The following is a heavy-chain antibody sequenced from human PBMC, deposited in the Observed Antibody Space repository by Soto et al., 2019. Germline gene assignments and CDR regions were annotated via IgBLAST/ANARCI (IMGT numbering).Heavy chain of an antibody. CDR3: ARGGRGNPYYYYYYGMDV. V-gene: IGHV4-34*01. CDR1: GGSFSGYY. J-gene: IGHJ6*02. D-gene: IGHD4-4*01. CDR2: INHSGST. Sequence: SETLSLTCAVYGGSFSGYYWSWIRQPPGKGLEWIGEINHSGSTNYNPSLKSRVTISVDTSKNQSSLKLSSVTAADTAVYYCARGGRGNPYYYYYYGMDVWGQGTTVTVSS.